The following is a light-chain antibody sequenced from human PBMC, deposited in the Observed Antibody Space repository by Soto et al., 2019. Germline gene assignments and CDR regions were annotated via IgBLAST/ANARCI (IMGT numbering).Light chain of an antibody. CDR3: SSYTSTSTLV. J-gene: IGLJ1*01. Sequence: QSALTQPASVSGSPGQSITISCTGTSSDVGGYNFVSWYQQHPGKAPKLMIYDVYNRPSGVSKRFSGSKSGNTASLTISGLQAEDEAEYYCSSYTSTSTLVFGTGTKVTVL. CDR1: SSDVGGYNF. V-gene: IGLV2-14*01. CDR2: DVY.